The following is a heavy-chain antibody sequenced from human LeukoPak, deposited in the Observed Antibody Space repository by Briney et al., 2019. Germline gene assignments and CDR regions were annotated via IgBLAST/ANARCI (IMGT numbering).Heavy chain of an antibody. J-gene: IGHJ4*02. CDR3: AREGGGTPYYFDY. Sequence: ASVKVSCKASGYSFTSYGITRVRQAPGQGLEWMGWTSAYNGNTNYAQKLQGRVTMTRDTSSSTAYMELRSLRSDGTAVYYCAREGGGTPYYFDYWGQGTLVTVSS. CDR1: GYSFTSYG. V-gene: IGHV1-18*01. D-gene: IGHD1-14*01. CDR2: TSAYNGNT.